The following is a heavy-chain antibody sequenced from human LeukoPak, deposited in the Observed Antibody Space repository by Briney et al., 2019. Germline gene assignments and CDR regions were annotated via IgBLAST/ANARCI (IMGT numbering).Heavy chain of an antibody. J-gene: IGHJ4*02. CDR2: ISFDGSNK. V-gene: IGHV3-30*04. CDR1: GFTFSNYA. Sequence: GRSLRLSCAASGFTFSNYAMHWVRQAPGKGLEWVAIISFDGSNKYCADSVKGRFTISRDNSKNTLYLQMNSLRAEDTAVHHCARETSGFDYWGQGTLVTVSS. D-gene: IGHD6-19*01. CDR3: ARETSGFDY.